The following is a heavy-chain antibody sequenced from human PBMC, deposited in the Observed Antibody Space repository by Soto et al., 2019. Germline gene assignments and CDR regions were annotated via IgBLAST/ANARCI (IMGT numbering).Heavy chain of an antibody. D-gene: IGHD1-26*01. J-gene: IGHJ5*02. CDR2: IYYSGST. CDR1: GGSIRSGSHY. CDR3: ARAGRDGINH. V-gene: IGHV4-31*03. Sequence: KSSETLSLTCTVSGGSIRSGSHYWSWIRQHPGKGLEWIGYIYYSGSTYYNPSLKSRITISISTSKNQFSLKLTSVTAADTAGYYCARAGRDGINHWRQGILVIV.